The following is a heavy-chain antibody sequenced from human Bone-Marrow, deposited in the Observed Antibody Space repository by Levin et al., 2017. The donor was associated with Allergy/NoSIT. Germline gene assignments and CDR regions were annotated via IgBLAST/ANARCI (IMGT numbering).Heavy chain of an antibody. D-gene: IGHD6-13*01. V-gene: IGHV4-59*01. J-gene: IGHJ4*02. CDR1: GGSFTSYY. CDR2: IYHSGST. CDR3: ARGGIVVAARFFDY. Sequence: SETLSLTCTVSGGSFTSYYWSWIRQPPGKGLEWIGFIYHSGSTNYNPSLKSRVTISVDTSKHQFSLKLNSVTAADTAVYYCARGGIVVAARFFDYWGQGTLVTVSS.